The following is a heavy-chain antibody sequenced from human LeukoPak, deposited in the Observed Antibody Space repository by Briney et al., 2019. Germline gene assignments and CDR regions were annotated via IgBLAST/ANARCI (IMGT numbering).Heavy chain of an antibody. D-gene: IGHD6-19*01. V-gene: IGHV1-46*01. CDR3: ARDQERSGWYGWFDP. Sequence: ASVKVSCKASGYTFTSYYMHWVRQAPGQGLEWMGIINPSGGSTSYAQKFQGRVTMTRDTSTSTVYMELGSLRSEDTAVYYCARDQERSGWYGWFDPWGQGTLVTVSS. CDR1: GYTFTSYY. J-gene: IGHJ5*02. CDR2: INPSGGST.